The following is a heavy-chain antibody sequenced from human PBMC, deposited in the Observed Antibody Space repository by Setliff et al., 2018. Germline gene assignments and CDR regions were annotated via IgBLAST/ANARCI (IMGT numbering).Heavy chain of an antibody. CDR2: IYYTGIT. CDR3: VRTFNGSPADR. Sequence: SETLSLTCTVSGDSINTPTYHWGWVRQPPGKGLEWIGLIYYTGITYCNPSLKSRVTISEDMSENQISLKLNPVTAADTAVYYCVRTFNGSPADRWGQGTLVTVSS. J-gene: IGHJ5*02. V-gene: IGHV4-39*01. D-gene: IGHD2-2*01. CDR1: GDSINTPTYH.